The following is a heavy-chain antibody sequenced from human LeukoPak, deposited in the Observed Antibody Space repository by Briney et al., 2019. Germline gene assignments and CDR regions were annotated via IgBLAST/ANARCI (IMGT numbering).Heavy chain of an antibody. Sequence: GGSLRLSCAASGFTFSSYWMHWVRQAPGKGLEWVSAISGSGGSTYYADSVKGRFTISRDNSKNTLYLQMNSLRAEDTAVHYCAKDVAHYYYYYMDVWGKGTTVTVSS. CDR3: AKDVAHYYYYYMDV. D-gene: IGHD2-21*01. CDR2: ISGSGGST. CDR1: GFTFSSYW. J-gene: IGHJ6*03. V-gene: IGHV3-23*01.